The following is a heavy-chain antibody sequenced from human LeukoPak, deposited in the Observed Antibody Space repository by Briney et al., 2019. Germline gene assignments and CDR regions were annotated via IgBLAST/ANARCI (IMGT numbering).Heavy chain of an antibody. CDR2: IWYDGSNK. D-gene: IGHD2-15*01. Sequence: GGSLRLSCAASGFTFSKAWMSWVRQAPGKGLEWVAVIWYDGSNKYYADSVKGRFTISRDNSKNTLYLQMNSLRAEDTAVYYCARDGDITPTDVWGQGTTVTVSS. J-gene: IGHJ6*02. CDR1: GFTFSKAW. CDR3: ARDGDITPTDV. V-gene: IGHV3-33*07.